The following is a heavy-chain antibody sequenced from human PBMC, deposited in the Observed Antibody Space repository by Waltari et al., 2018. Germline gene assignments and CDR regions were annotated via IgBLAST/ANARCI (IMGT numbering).Heavy chain of an antibody. Sequence: EVQLVESGGGVDLPGVSLSGPCAATGFTFSSYWMSWFRPDPGKGLEWVANIKQDGSEKYYVDSVKGRFTISRDNAQNSLYLQMNSLRAEDTAVYYCARYFGSGSYYPYWGQGTLVTVSS. V-gene: IGHV3-7*01. CDR3: ARYFGSGSYYPY. J-gene: IGHJ4*02. D-gene: IGHD3-10*01. CDR1: GFTFSSYW. CDR2: IKQDGSEK.